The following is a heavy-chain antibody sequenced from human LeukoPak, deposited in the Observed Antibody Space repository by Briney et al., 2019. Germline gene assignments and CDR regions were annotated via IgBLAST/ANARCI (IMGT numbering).Heavy chain of an antibody. CDR2: IYYSGST. J-gene: IGHJ6*03. CDR3: ARVVAAACTLYYYYYMDV. CDR1: GGSISSSSYY. D-gene: IGHD6-13*01. V-gene: IGHV4-39*07. Sequence: SETLSLTCTVSGGSISSSSYYWGWIRQPPGRGLEWIGSIYYSGSTYYNPSLKSRVTISVDTSKNQFSLKLSSVTAADTAVYYCARVVAAACTLYYYYYMDVWGKGTTVTVSS.